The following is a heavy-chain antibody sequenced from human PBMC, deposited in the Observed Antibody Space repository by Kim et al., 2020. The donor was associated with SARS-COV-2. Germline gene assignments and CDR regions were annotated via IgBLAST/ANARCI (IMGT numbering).Heavy chain of an antibody. CDR3: AKDRSIAARRSRYFDY. CDR2: ISGSGGST. D-gene: IGHD6-6*01. Sequence: GGSLRLSCAASGFTFSSYAMSWVRQAPGKGLEWVSAISGSGGSTYYADSVKGRFTISRDNSKNTLYLQMNSLRAEDTAVYYCAKDRSIAARRSRYFDYWGQGTLVTVSS. CDR1: GFTFSSYA. V-gene: IGHV3-23*01. J-gene: IGHJ4*02.